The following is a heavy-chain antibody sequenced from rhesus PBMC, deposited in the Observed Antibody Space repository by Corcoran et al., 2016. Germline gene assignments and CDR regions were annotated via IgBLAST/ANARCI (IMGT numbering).Heavy chain of an antibody. V-gene: IGHV4-80*01. D-gene: IGHD6-13*01. Sequence: QVQLQESGPGLVKPSETLSLTCTVSGSSISSTWWSWLRQPHGKGLGWIGEINGNCGSTNYNPSLKSRVTMSKDASKNQFSLKLSSVTAADTAVYYCARGYSSWLYFEFWGQGALVTVSS. CDR3: ARGYSSWLYFEF. CDR1: GSSISSTW. CDR2: INGNCGST. J-gene: IGHJ1*01.